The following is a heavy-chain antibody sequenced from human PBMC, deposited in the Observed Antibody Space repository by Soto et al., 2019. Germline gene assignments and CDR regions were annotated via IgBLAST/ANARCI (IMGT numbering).Heavy chain of an antibody. D-gene: IGHD1-7*01. Sequence: PGGSLRLSCAASGFTFDDYAMHWVRQAPGKGLEWVSGISWNSGSIGYADSVKGRFTISRENAKNSLYLQMNSLRAEDTALYYCAKGSNWSYGSGFDHWGQGTLVTVSS. V-gene: IGHV3-9*01. CDR1: GFTFDDYA. CDR3: AKGSNWSYGSGFDH. J-gene: IGHJ4*02. CDR2: ISWNSGSI.